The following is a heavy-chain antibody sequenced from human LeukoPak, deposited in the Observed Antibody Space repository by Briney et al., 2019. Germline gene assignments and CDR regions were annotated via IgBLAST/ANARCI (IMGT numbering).Heavy chain of an antibody. CDR3: ARDRIAVAGTRGTDY. Sequence: GGSLRLSCAASEFTFSHHWMTWVRQAPGKGLELVANIKQDGSETYYVDSVKGRFTISRDNAKNSLDMQMNSLRVEDTAVYYCARDRIAVAGTRGTDYWGQGTLVTVSS. D-gene: IGHD6-19*01. CDR1: EFTFSHHW. V-gene: IGHV3-7*01. CDR2: IKQDGSET. J-gene: IGHJ4*02.